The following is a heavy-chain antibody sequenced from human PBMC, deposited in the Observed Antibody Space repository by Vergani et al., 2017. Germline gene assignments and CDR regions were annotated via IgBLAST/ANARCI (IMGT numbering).Heavy chain of an antibody. CDR3: ARGAVAARPLVDY. J-gene: IGHJ4*02. V-gene: IGHV5-51*01. Sequence: EVQLVQSGAEVKKPGASLKISCKGSGYSFTSYWIGWVRQRPGKGLEWMGIIYPGDSDTRYSPSFQGQVTISADTSISTAYLQWSSLEASDTAMYYCARGAVAARPLVDYWGQGTLVTVSS. D-gene: IGHD2-15*01. CDR1: GYSFTSYW. CDR2: IYPGDSDT.